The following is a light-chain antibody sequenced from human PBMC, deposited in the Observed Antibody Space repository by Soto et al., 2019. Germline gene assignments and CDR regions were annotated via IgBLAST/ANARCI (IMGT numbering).Light chain of an antibody. CDR1: RSNIGAGYD. V-gene: IGLV1-40*01. CDR2: GNS. CDR3: QSYDSSLSAHYD. J-gene: IGLJ1*01. Sequence: QSVLTQLPSVSGAPGQRVTISCTGSRSNIGAGYDVHWYQQLPGTAPKLLIYGNSNRPSGVPDRFSGSKSGTSASLAITGLQAEDEADYYCQSYDSSLSAHYDFGTGTKVNVL.